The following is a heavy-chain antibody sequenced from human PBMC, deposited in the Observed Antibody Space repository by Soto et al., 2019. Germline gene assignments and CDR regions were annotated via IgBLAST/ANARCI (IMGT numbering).Heavy chain of an antibody. CDR3: ARDSGYSSVDSVNHYFDY. Sequence: EVQLVESGGKVVQPGGSLRLSCVASGFTLSVYWMSWVRQAPGEGREWVARIKFDGTGIQYADSVKGRFSISRDNAGNSVYLQMNSLRAEDTAVYYCARDSGYSSVDSVNHYFDYWGQGALVTVTS. V-gene: IGHV3-7*01. CDR2: IKFDGTGI. D-gene: IGHD5-12*01. CDR1: GFTLSVYW. J-gene: IGHJ4*02.